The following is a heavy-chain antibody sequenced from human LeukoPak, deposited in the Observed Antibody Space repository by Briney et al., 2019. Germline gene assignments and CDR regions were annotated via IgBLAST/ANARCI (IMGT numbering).Heavy chain of an antibody. V-gene: IGHV3-48*03. CDR1: GFTFNSYA. D-gene: IGHD3-10*01. CDR2: ISSSGSTI. Sequence: GGSLRLSCAASGFTFNSYAFNWVRQAPGKGLEWVSYISSSGSTIYYADSVKGRFTISRDNAKNSLYLQMNSLRAEDTAVYYCARGESRYGSGSYYNVPGDVWGKGTTVTISS. J-gene: IGHJ6*04. CDR3: ARGESRYGSGSYYNVPGDV.